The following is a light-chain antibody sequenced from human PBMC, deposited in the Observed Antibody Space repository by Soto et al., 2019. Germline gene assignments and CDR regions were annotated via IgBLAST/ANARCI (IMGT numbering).Light chain of an antibody. CDR3: QQRIKWPFA. CDR2: DAS. Sequence: EIVLTQPPATLSLSPGERATLSFRASQSVSSYLAGYQHKPGQAPRLLVYDASTRAAGIPARFSGRGSGPDLTLPISSLEPEDLAVYYCQQRIKWPFAFGHGTRVESK. CDR1: QSVSSY. V-gene: IGKV3-11*01. J-gene: IGKJ5*01.